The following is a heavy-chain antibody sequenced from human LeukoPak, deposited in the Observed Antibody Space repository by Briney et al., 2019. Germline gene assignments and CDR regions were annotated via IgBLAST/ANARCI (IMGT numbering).Heavy chain of an antibody. J-gene: IGHJ4*02. D-gene: IGHD4-23*01. CDR3: ARVYRVLRGNRGILGY. Sequence: ASVKVSCKASGYTFTSYDINWVRPATGQGLEWMGWMNPNSGKTGYAQKFQGRVTMTRNTSISTAYMELSRLRSEDTAVYYCARVYRVLRGNRGILGYWGQGTLVTVSS. CDR1: GYTFTSYD. CDR2: MNPNSGKT. V-gene: IGHV1-8*01.